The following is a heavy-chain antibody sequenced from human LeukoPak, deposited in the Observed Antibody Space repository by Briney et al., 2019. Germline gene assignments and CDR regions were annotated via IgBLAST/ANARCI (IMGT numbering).Heavy chain of an antibody. Sequence: PSETLSLTCTVSGGSVRSSGYYWGWIRQPPGKGLEWIGNIYYSGSTYSKTSLESRVTISKDTSRNQFSLKLTSVTAADTAMYYCATAKEYYDESSGYFEHWGRGILVTVSS. D-gene: IGHD3-22*01. CDR2: IYYSGST. J-gene: IGHJ5*02. V-gene: IGHV4-39*07. CDR1: GGSVRSSGYY. CDR3: ATAKEYYDESSGYFEH.